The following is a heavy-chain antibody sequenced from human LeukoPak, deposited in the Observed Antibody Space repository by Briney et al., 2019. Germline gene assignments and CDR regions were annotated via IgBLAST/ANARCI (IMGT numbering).Heavy chain of an antibody. J-gene: IGHJ4*02. V-gene: IGHV1-2*02. D-gene: IGHD3-3*01. CDR1: GYTFAGYY. Sequence: ASVKVSCKASGYTFAGYYMHWVRQAPGQGLEWMGWINPNSGGTNYAQKFQGRVTMTSDTSISTAYMELSRLRSDDTAVYYCARDDFWSGYYNYWGQGTLVTVS. CDR2: INPNSGGT. CDR3: ARDDFWSGYYNY.